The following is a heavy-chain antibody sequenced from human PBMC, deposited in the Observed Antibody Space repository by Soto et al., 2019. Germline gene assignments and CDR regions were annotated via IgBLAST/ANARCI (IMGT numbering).Heavy chain of an antibody. D-gene: IGHD3-3*01. J-gene: IGHJ6*02. V-gene: IGHV4-31*03. Sequence: PSETLSLTCTVSGGSISSGGYYWSWIRQHPGKGLEWIGYIYYSGSTYYNPSLKSRVTISVDTSKNQFSLKLSSVTAADTAVYYCARDRVFWSGYSQEDIDYYYYGMDVWGQGTTVTVSS. CDR1: GGSISSGGYY. CDR3: ARDRVFWSGYSQEDIDYYYYGMDV. CDR2: IYYSGST.